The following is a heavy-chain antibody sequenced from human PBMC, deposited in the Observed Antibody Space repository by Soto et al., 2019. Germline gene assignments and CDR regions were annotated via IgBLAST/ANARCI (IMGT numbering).Heavy chain of an antibody. CDR2: IIPVPGLT. V-gene: IGHV1-69*02. CDR3: ARSQGVDIVTTIDY. J-gene: IGHJ4*02. D-gene: IGHD5-12*01. Sequence: QVQLMQSGAEVKKPESSVRVSCKTSGGTFSSYTFDWVRQAPGQGLEWMGRIIPVPGLTNYAQMFHDRVTITADKSTSTIYMELSSLRSEDTAVYYCARSQGVDIVTTIDYWGQGTLVTVSS. CDR1: GGTFSSYT.